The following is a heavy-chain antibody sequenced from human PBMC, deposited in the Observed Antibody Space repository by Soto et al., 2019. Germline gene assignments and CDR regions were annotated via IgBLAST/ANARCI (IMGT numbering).Heavy chain of an antibody. CDR3: ATDNDNSHES. Sequence: QVQLVQSGAEVKKPGSSVKVSCKASGGSFNSFSFTWVRQAPGQGLEWVGRIIPVLGVTTYAQKFQGRITITADKSTNTAYMELSGLRSEDTAAYYCATDNDNSHESWGHGTLVTVSS. CDR2: IIPVLGVT. CDR1: GGSFNSFS. D-gene: IGHD1-1*01. V-gene: IGHV1-69*08. J-gene: IGHJ5*01.